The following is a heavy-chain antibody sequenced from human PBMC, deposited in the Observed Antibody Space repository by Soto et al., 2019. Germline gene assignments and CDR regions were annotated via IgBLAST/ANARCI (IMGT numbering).Heavy chain of an antibody. J-gene: IGHJ4*02. CDR2: IYSGGDT. CDR3: ARDRTFDL. V-gene: IGHV3-53*01. Sequence: EVQLVESGGGLIQPGGSLRVSCVASGLTVSSNYKSWVRQAPGKGLEWVSVIYSGGDTYYADSVKGRFTISRDNSKNTLYLQMNSLRAEDTAVYYCARDRTFDLWGQGTLVTVSS. CDR1: GLTVSSNY.